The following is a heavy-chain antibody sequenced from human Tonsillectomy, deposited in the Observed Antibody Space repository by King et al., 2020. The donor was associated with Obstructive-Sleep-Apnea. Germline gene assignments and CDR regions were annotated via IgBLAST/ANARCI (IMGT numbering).Heavy chain of an antibody. Sequence: QLVQSGGGLVQPGGSLRLSCAASGFTVSRNYMSLVRQAPGKGLEWVSVIYGGGTSLYAASVKGSFNTSRDISNNTMYLQMNSLRAEDTAVYYCARAPFIWTDYEQSWYFDLWGRGTLVTVSS. V-gene: IGHV3-66*01. CDR3: ARAPFIWTDYEQSWYFDL. CDR2: IYGGGTS. CDR1: GFTVSRNY. J-gene: IGHJ2*01. D-gene: IGHD3/OR15-3a*01.